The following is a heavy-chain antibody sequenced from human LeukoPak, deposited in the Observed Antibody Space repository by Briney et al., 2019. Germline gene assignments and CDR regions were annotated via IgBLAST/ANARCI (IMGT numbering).Heavy chain of an antibody. CDR1: GYTLTALS. J-gene: IGHJ4*02. CDR2: FDPEDGET. CDR3: ASETMITFGGVIVPYYFDY. V-gene: IGHV1-24*01. Sequence: ASVKVSCKVSGYTLTALSMHWVRQAPGKGLEWMGGFDPEDGETIYAQKFQGRVTITEDTSTDTAYMELSSLRSEDTAVYYCASETMITFGGVIVPYYFDYWGQGTLVTVSS. D-gene: IGHD3-16*02.